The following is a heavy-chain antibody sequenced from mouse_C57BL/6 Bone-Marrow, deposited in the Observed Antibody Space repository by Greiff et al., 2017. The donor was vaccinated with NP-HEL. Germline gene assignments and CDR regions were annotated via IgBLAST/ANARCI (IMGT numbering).Heavy chain of an antibody. V-gene: IGHV14-4*01. J-gene: IGHJ1*03. CDR1: GFNIKDDY. CDR3: TTVYGSSYWYFYV. CDR2: FDPENGDT. Sequence: VQLQQSGAELVRPGASVKLSCTASGFNIKDDYMHWVKQRPEQGLEWIGWFDPENGDTEYASKFQGKATITADTSSNTDYLQLSSLTSEDTAVYYCTTVYGSSYWYFYVWGTGTTVTVSS. D-gene: IGHD1-1*01.